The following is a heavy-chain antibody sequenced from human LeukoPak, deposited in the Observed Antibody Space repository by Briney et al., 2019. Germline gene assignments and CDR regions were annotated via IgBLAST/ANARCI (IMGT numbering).Heavy chain of an antibody. CDR2: IRYDGSNK. CDR3: AKGEHCSSTSCSPDAFDI. J-gene: IGHJ3*02. V-gene: IGHV3-30*02. Sequence: GGSLRLSCAASGFTFSSYGMHWVRQAPGKGMEWVAFIRYDGSNKYYADSVKGRFTISRDNSKNTLYLQMNSLRAEDTAVYYCAKGEHCSSTSCSPDAFDIWGQGTMVTVSS. D-gene: IGHD2-2*01. CDR1: GFTFSSYG.